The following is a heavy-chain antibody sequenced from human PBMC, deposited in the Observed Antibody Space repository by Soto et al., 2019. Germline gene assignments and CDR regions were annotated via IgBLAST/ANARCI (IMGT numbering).Heavy chain of an antibody. CDR2: INYDGSNK. D-gene: IGHD3-9*01. CDR1: GFTFSSYW. Sequence: PGGSLRLSCAASGFTFSSYWMHWVRQAPGKGLVWVSRINYDGSNKYYADSVKGRFTISRDNSKNTLYLQMNSLRAEDTAVYYCARDPDVLRYFDTTYGMDVWGQGTTVTVSS. V-gene: IGHV3-30-3*01. CDR3: ARDPDVLRYFDTTYGMDV. J-gene: IGHJ6*02.